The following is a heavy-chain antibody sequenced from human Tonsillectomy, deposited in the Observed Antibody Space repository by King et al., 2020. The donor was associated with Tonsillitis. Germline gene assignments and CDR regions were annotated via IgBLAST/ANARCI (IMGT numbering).Heavy chain of an antibody. D-gene: IGHD4-11*01. Sequence: QVQLVESGGGVVQPGRSLRLSCAASGFTFSSYGMHWVRQGPGKGLEWVAVISYDGANEYYADSVKGRFTISRDNSKNTLYLQMNSLRAEDTALYYCAKDIQFGNYAPFDYWGQGTLVTVSS. CDR1: GFTFSSYG. CDR3: AKDIQFGNYAPFDY. V-gene: IGHV3-30*18. J-gene: IGHJ4*02. CDR2: ISYDGANE.